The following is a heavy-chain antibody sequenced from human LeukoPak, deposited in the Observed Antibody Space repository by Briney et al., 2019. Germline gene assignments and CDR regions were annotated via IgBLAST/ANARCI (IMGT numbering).Heavy chain of an antibody. D-gene: IGHD2-21*02. V-gene: IGHV5-51*01. CDR2: IYPGYSDA. CDR3: ARQGRIVVVTTTHDAFDI. Sequence: PGGSLKISCTGFGYSFTTYWIGWVRQMPGKGLEWMGIIYPGYSDARYSPSLHGQVTISVDKSISTAYLQWSSLKASDTAMYYCARQGRIVVVTTTHDAFDIWGQGTMVTVSS. J-gene: IGHJ3*02. CDR1: GYSFTTYW.